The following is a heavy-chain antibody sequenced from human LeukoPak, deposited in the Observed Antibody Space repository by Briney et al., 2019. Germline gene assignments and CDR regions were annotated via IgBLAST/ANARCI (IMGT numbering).Heavy chain of an antibody. CDR2: ISSSSSYI. Sequence: PGGSLRLSCAASGFTFSSYSMNWVRQAPGKGLEWVSSISSSSSYIYYADSVKGRFTISRDNSKNTLYLQMNSLRAEDTAVYYCAKDLGSGWGGGGDFDYWGQGTLVTVSS. V-gene: IGHV3-21*04. CDR1: GFTFSSYS. CDR3: AKDLGSGWGGGGDFDY. D-gene: IGHD6-19*01. J-gene: IGHJ4*02.